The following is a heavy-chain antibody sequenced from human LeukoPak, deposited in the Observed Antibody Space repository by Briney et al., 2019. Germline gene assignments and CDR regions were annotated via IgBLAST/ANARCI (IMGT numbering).Heavy chain of an antibody. CDR2: ISVYNGDT. J-gene: IGHJ4*02. V-gene: IGHV1-18*01. CDR3: ARGGGYNDY. D-gene: IGHD5-24*01. CDR1: GYTFTRYG. Sequence: ASVKVSCKASGYTFTRYGITWVRQSPGQGLECMGWISVYNGDTNYAQKFQDRVTMTTDTSARTAYMEVRSLTSDDTAVYYCARGGGYNDYWGQGTLVTVSS.